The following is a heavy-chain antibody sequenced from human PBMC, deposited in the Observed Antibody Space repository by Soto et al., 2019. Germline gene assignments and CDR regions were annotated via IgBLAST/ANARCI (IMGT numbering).Heavy chain of an antibody. V-gene: IGHV3-30-3*01. CDR3: WRDYYMMKAFDL. J-gene: IGHJ3*01. CDR2: IAHDGSNI. CDR1: GFTFNSYA. Sequence: QVQLVESGGGVVQPGRSLRLSCRASGFTFNSYAFHWVRQAPGKGLEWVAVIAHDGSNIYYADSVKGRFTISRDTSKNTLYLQMNRLKAEDTALYSCWRDYYMMKAFDLWGQGTKVTVSS. D-gene: IGHD1-26*01.